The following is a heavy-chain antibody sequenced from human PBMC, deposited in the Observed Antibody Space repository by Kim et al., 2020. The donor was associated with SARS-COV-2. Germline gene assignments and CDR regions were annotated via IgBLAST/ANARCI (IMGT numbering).Heavy chain of an antibody. D-gene: IGHD6-19*01. Sequence: GGSLRLSCAASGFTFSSYSMNWVRQAPGKGLEWVSYISSSSSTIYYADSVKGRFTISRDNAKNSLYLQMNSLRAEDTAVYYCARDIQWLVLDGAALDYWGQGTLVTVSS. CDR1: GFTFSSYS. J-gene: IGHJ4*02. V-gene: IGHV3-48*04. CDR3: ARDIQWLVLDGAALDY. CDR2: ISSSSSTI.